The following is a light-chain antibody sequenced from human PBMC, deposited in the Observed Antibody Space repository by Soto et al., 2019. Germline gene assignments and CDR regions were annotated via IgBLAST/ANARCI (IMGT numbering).Light chain of an antibody. Sequence: NFMLTQPHSVSESPGKTVTISCTRSSDSIASNYVQWFQQRPGSAPTPVIYEDYQRPSGVPARFSGSIDSSSNSASLTISGLKTEDEADYYCQSYDSSNVVFGGGTQLTVL. CDR1: SDSIASNY. J-gene: IGLJ7*01. CDR3: QSYDSSNVV. CDR2: EDY. V-gene: IGLV6-57*04.